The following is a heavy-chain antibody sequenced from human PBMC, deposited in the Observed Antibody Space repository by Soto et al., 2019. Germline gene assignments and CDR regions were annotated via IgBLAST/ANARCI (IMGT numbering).Heavy chain of an antibody. CDR3: ARDSIGYVPAAGYYYYYYGMDV. D-gene: IGHD2-2*01. CDR1: GGSVSSGSYY. J-gene: IGHJ6*02. V-gene: IGHV4-61*01. CDR2: IYYSGST. Sequence: SETLSLTCTVSGGSVSSGSYYWSWIRQPPGKGLEWIGYIYYSGSTNYNPSLKSRVTISVDTSKNQFSLKLSSVTAADTAVYYCARDSIGYVPAAGYYYYYYGMDVWGQGTTVTVS.